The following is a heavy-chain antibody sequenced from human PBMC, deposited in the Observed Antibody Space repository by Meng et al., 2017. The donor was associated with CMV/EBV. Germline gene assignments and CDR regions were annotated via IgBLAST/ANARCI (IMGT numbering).Heavy chain of an antibody. CDR3: ARVVPAAIGTIDY. Sequence: ASVKVSCKASGYTFTGYYMHWARQAPGQGLEWMGWINPNSGGTNYAQKFQGRVTMTRDTSISTAYMELSRLRSDDTAVYYCARVVPAAIGTIDYWGQGTLVTVSS. D-gene: IGHD2-2*01. V-gene: IGHV1-2*02. CDR2: INPNSGGT. CDR1: GYTFTGYY. J-gene: IGHJ4*02.